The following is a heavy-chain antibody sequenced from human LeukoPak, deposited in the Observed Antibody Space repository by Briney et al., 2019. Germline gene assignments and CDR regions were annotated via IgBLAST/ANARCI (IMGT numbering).Heavy chain of an antibody. J-gene: IGHJ6*03. V-gene: IGHV1-69*05. CDR2: IIPIFGTA. CDR3: ARYGDQGQPAAAGILSYYMDV. D-gene: IGHD6-13*01. CDR1: GGTFSSYA. Sequence: ASVKVSCKASGGTFSSYAISWVRQAPGQGLEWMGGIIPIFGTANYAQKFQGRVTITTDESTSTAYMELSSLRSEDTAVYYCARYGDQGQPAAAGILSYYMDVWGKGTTVTVSS.